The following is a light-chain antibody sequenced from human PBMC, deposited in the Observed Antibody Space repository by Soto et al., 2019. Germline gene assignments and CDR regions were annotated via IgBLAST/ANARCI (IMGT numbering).Light chain of an antibody. CDR2: VTS. J-gene: IGKJ4*01. Sequence: EIVLTQSPGTLYLSPGERATLSCRASHSIAASYLAWYQQKPGQAPRLLISVTSNRATGIPDRFSGSGSGTAFTLTISRLEPEDFAVYYCQQYGSSPLTFGGGTKVEIK. CDR3: QQYGSSPLT. CDR1: HSIAASY. V-gene: IGKV3-20*01.